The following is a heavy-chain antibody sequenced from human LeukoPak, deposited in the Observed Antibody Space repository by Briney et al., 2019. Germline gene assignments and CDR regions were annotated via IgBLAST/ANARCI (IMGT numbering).Heavy chain of an antibody. CDR1: GGSLSSGDYY. J-gene: IGHJ6*02. CDR2: IYCSGST. V-gene: IGHV4-31*03. CDR3: ARALGYRSGGSCYPPLYYYYGMDV. D-gene: IGHD2-15*01. Sequence: SQTLSLTCTVSGGSLSSGDYYWSWIRQHPGKGLEWIGYIYCSGSTYYNPSLKSRVTISVDTSKSQFSLKLSSVTAADTAVYYCARALGYRSGGSCYPPLYYYYGMDVWGQGTTVTVSS.